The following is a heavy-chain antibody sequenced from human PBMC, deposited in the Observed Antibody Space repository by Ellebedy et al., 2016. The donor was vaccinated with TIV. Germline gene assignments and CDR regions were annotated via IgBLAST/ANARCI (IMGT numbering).Heavy chain of an antibody. J-gene: IGHJ5*02. V-gene: IGHV1-8*01. D-gene: IGHD3/OR15-3a*01. CDR3: VVGLFHP. Sequence: AASVKVSCKASGYTFTDYDINWVRQATGQGLEYLGLMKPGSGNTGYAQKFEGRVTMTRNTSTSTAYMELSSLRSDDTAVYYCVVGLFHPWGQGTLVSVSS. CDR2: MKPGSGNT. CDR1: GYTFTDYD.